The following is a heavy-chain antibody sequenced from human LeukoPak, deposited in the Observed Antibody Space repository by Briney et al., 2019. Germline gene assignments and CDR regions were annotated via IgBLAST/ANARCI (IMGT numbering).Heavy chain of an antibody. CDR1: GFTFTSSA. D-gene: IGHD6-6*01. Sequence: SVKVSCKASGFTFTSSAMQWVRQARGQRLEWIGWIVVGSGNTNYAQKFQGRVTMTEDTSTDTAYMELSSLRSEDTAVYYCATLRYSSSSEDYWGQGTLVTVSS. CDR2: IVVGSGNT. CDR3: ATLRYSSSSEDY. J-gene: IGHJ4*02. V-gene: IGHV1-58*02.